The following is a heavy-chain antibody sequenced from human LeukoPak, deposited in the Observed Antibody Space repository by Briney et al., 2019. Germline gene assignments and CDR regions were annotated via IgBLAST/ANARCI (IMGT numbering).Heavy chain of an antibody. Sequence: GASVKVSCKASGGTFSSYAISWVRQAPGQGLEWMGGIVPIFGTANYAQKFQGRVTITADESTSTAYMELSSLRSEDTAVYYCARDRYYDSSGYYFNYYYYMDVWGKGTTVTISS. CDR3: ARDRYYDSSGYYFNYYYYMDV. V-gene: IGHV1-69*13. CDR2: IVPIFGTA. J-gene: IGHJ6*03. D-gene: IGHD3-22*01. CDR1: GGTFSSYA.